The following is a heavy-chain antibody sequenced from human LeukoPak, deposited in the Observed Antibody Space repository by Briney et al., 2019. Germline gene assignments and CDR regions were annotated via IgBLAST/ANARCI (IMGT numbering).Heavy chain of an antibody. J-gene: IGHJ6*03. D-gene: IGHD1-1*01. V-gene: IGHV3-48*03. CDR2: ISSSGITI. CDR3: ARRWNYYYYYMDV. Sequence: GGSLRLSCAASGFTFSSYEMNWVRQAPGKGLEWVSYISSSGITIYYADSVKGRFTISRDNAKSSLYLQMNSLRAEDTAVYYCARRWNYYYYYMDVWGKGTTVTVSS. CDR1: GFTFSSYE.